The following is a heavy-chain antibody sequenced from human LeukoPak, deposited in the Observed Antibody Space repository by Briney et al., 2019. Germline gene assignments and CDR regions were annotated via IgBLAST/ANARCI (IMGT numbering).Heavy chain of an antibody. D-gene: IGHD1-1*01. Sequence: GGSLRLSCAASGFIFGDSGMTWVRQAPGKGLEWVCGINWNGGRTECADFVRGRFTMSRDNAKNSLYLQMNSLRAEDTALYYCARSTAGFDYWGQGTLVTVSS. J-gene: IGHJ4*02. CDR1: GFIFGDSG. V-gene: IGHV3-20*04. CDR3: ARSTAGFDY. CDR2: INWNGGRT.